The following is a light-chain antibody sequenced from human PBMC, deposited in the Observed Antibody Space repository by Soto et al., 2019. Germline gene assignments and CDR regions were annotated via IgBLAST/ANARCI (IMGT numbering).Light chain of an antibody. J-gene: IGLJ2*01. CDR3: SSVPRTAHVV. V-gene: IGLV2-14*03. CDR2: DVS. CDR1: SSDVGSSDY. Sequence: QSALTQPASVSGSPGQSSTISCTGTSSDVGSSDYVSWYQHRPGEAPQLIIYDVSSRPSGVSDRFSGSKSGNTASLTISGLKAEDESDYYCSSVPRTAHVVFGGGTKLTVL.